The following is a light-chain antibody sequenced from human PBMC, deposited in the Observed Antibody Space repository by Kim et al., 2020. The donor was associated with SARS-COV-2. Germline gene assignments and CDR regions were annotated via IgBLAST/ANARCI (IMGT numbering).Light chain of an antibody. Sequence: EIVMTQSPATLSLSPGERATLSCRADQSVSSHLAWYQQKPGQAPRLLIYGASTRATGIPARFSGIGSGTEFTLTISSLQSEDSAVYYCHQCNLWPWTFGQGTKVDIK. CDR1: QSVSSH. J-gene: IGKJ1*01. CDR3: HQCNLWPWT. CDR2: GAS. V-gene: IGKV3-15*01.